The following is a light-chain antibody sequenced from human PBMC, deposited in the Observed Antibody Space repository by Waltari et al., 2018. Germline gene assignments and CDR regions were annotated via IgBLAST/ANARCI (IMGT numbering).Light chain of an antibody. Sequence: QSVLTQPPSVSAAPGQRVTLSCTGSRSNLRAGSDAHRYQHPPGTGPKLIICGYNNRPSGVPDRFSGSKSGTSASLAITGLQAEDEADYYCQSYDRSLSGSVFGGGTKLTVL. CDR2: GYN. CDR3: QSYDRSLSGSV. J-gene: IGLJ2*01. V-gene: IGLV1-40*01. CDR1: RSNLRAGSD.